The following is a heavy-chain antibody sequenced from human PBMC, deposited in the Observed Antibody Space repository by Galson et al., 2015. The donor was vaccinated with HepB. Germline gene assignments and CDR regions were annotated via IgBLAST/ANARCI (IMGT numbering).Heavy chain of an antibody. CDR1: GYTFTGYY. V-gene: IGHV1-2*04. CDR3: ARSESGYCGGDCYSGDAFDI. J-gene: IGHJ3*02. Sequence: SVKVSCKASGYTFTGYYMHWVRQAPGQGLEWMGWINPNSGGTNYAQKFQGWVTMTRDTSISTAYMELSRLRSDDTAVYYCARSESGYCGGDCYSGDAFDIWGPGTMVTVSS. D-gene: IGHD2-21*01. CDR2: INPNSGGT.